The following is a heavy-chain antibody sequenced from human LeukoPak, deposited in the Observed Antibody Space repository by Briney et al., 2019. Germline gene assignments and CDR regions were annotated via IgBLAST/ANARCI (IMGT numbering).Heavy chain of an antibody. J-gene: IGHJ3*02. Sequence: ASVKVSCKASGYTFTSYAMNWVRQAPGQGLEWMGWINTNTGNPTYAQGFTVRFVFSLDTSVSTAYLQISSLKAEDTAVYYCARDGDYYDSSGYYFDAFDIWGQGTMVTVSS. CDR1: GYTFTSYA. CDR3: ARDGDYYDSSGYYFDAFDI. CDR2: INTNTGNP. V-gene: IGHV7-4-1*02. D-gene: IGHD3-22*01.